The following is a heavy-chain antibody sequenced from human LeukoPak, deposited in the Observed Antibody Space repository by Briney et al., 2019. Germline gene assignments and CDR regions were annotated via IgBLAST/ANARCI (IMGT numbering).Heavy chain of an antibody. J-gene: IGHJ4*02. CDR1: GGTFSRYA. CDR2: IIPIFGTA. V-gene: IGHV1-69*01. D-gene: IGHD5-12*01. CDR3: ARAYSGYDFFDY. Sequence: GSSVKVSCKASGGTFSRYAISWVRQAPGQGLEWMGGIIPIFGTANYAQKFQGRVTITADESTSTAYMEVSSLRSEGTAVYYCARAYSGYDFFDYWGQGILVTVSS.